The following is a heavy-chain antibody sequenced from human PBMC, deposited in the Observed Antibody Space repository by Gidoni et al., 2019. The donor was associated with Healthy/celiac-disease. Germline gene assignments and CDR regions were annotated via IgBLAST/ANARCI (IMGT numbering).Heavy chain of an antibody. J-gene: IGHJ2*01. CDR1: GGTFSRYA. Sequence: QVQLVQSGAEVKKPGSSVKVSCKASGGTFSRYAISWVRQAPGQGLEWMGRIIPILGIANYAQKFQGRVTITADKSTSTAYMELSSLRSEDTAVYYCARDNYYYDSSGYYSWYFDLWGRGTLVTVSS. CDR2: IIPILGIA. D-gene: IGHD3-22*01. CDR3: ARDNYYYDSSGYYSWYFDL. V-gene: IGHV1-69*04.